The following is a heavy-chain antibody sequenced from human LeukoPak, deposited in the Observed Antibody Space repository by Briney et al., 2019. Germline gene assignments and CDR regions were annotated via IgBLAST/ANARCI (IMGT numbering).Heavy chain of an antibody. CDR3: ARDRSGGTNAFDI. Sequence: GGSLRLSCAASGFTFSSYSMHWVRQAPGQGLEWVSSISSSRYIYYADSVKGRFTISRDNAKNSLYLQMNSLRAEDTAVYYCARDRSGGTNAFDIWGQGTMVTVSS. D-gene: IGHD3-16*01. J-gene: IGHJ3*02. V-gene: IGHV3-21*01. CDR2: ISSSRYI. CDR1: GFTFSSYS.